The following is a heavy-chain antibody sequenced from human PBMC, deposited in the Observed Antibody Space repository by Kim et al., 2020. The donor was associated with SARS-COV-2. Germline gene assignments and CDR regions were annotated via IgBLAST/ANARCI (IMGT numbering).Heavy chain of an antibody. J-gene: IGHJ1*01. CDR2: ISGSGGST. D-gene: IGHD3-22*01. Sequence: GGSLRLSCAASGFPLRNYAMSWVRQAPGKGLEWVATISGSGGSTYYADSVKGRFTISRDNSKNTLFVQMNSLRAEDTAVYYCAREALVVTGGIVVVVRGDFQHWGQGTLVTVSS. V-gene: IGHV3-23*01. CDR3: AREALVVTGGIVVVVRGDFQH. CDR1: GFPLRNYA.